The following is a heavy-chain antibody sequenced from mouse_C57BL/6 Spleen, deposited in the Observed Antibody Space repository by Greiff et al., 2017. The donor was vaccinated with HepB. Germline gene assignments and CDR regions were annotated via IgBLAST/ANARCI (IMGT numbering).Heavy chain of an antibody. D-gene: IGHD2-4*01. CDR2: ISYDGSN. CDR3: AREDDYDADFDY. J-gene: IGHJ2*01. V-gene: IGHV3-6*01. Sequence: EVKLVESGPGLVKPSQSLSLTCSVTGYSITSGYYWNWIRQFPGNKLEWMGYISYDGSNNYNPSLKNRISITRDTSKNQFFLKLNSVTTEDTATYYCAREDDYDADFDYWGQGTTLTVSS. CDR1: GYSITSGYY.